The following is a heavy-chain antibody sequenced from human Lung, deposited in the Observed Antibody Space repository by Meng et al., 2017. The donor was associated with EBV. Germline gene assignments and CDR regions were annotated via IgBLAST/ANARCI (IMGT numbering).Heavy chain of an antibody. CDR1: GYTFSQYW. J-gene: IGHJ5*01. CDR3: SRDLVGSDDS. D-gene: IGHD2-8*02. V-gene: IGHV3-74*01. CDR2: LNEHGAIT. Sequence: VQLVRSGGAVVQPGGALRLSFVGSGYTFSQYWMHWVRQAPGMGLEWVSRLNEHGAITTYADSVRGRFTISRDNAKNTLYLQMNSLRTEDTAVYYCSRDLVGSDDSWGRGTLVTVSS.